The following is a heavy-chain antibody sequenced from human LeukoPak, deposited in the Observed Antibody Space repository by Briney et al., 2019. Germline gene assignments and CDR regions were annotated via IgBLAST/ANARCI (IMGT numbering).Heavy chain of an antibody. CDR3: ATRNNGCPYH. CDR2: IKQDGSEE. CDR1: GFTFTTYW. V-gene: IGHV3-7*01. J-gene: IGHJ4*02. D-gene: IGHD5-24*01. Sequence: SGGSLSLSCAASGFTFTTYWMMWVRQAPGKGLEWVAKIKQDGSEEYYVDSVRGRFTISRDNAKNSVYLQMNSLRAEDAAVYYCATRNNGCPYHWGQGTLVTVSS.